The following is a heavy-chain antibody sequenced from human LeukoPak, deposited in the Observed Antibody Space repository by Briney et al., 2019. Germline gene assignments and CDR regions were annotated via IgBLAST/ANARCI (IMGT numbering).Heavy chain of an antibody. J-gene: IGHJ4*02. CDR3: ARGRESSGWYYFDY. CDR2: IYYSGST. CDR1: GGSISGSY. Sequence: PSETLSLTCTVSGGSISGSYWSWIRQPPGKGLEWIGYIYYSGSTNYNPSLKSRVTISVDTSKNQFSLKLRSVTAADTAVYYCARGRESSGWYYFDYWGQGTLVTVSS. D-gene: IGHD6-19*01. V-gene: IGHV4-59*08.